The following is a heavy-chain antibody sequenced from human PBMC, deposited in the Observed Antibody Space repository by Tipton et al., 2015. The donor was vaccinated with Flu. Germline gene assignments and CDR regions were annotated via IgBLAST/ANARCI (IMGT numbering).Heavy chain of an antibody. CDR2: INHSGST. D-gene: IGHD6-13*01. CDR3: ARVGSAAAGIN. V-gene: IGHV4-34*01. CDR1: GGSFSGYY. Sequence: TLSLTCAVYGGSFSGYYWSWIRQPPGKGLEWIGEINHSGSTNYNPSLKSRVTISVDTSKNQFSLKLSSVTAADTAVYYCARVGSAAAGINWGQGTLVTVSS. J-gene: IGHJ4*02.